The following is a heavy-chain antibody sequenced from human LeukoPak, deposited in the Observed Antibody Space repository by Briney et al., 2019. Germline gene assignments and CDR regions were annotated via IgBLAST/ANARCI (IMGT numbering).Heavy chain of an antibody. V-gene: IGHV3-66*02. CDR2: IYSSGTT. CDR3: ARTGYLKPIDS. J-gene: IGHJ4*02. Sequence: GGSLRLSCTASEFTVSSNYMTWVRQAPGKGLEWVSIIYSSGTTCYADSVKGRFTISRDNSKNTLYLQMNSLRTEDTAVYYCARTGYLKPIDSWGQGTLVTVSS. CDR1: EFTVSSNY. D-gene: IGHD3-9*01.